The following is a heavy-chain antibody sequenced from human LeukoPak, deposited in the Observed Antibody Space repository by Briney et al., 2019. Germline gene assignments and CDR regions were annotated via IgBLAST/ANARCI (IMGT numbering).Heavy chain of an antibody. V-gene: IGHV3-30*02. CDR2: IRYDGSIK. CDR1: GFTFRNYG. D-gene: IGHD3-10*01. Sequence: GGSLRLSCGASGFTFRNYGMHWVRLAPGKGLEWVAFIRYDGSIKYCVDSVKGRFTVSRDNSKNTLYLQMNSLRAEDTAVYYCAKDVNVGGDYFDYWGQGTQVTVSS. CDR3: AKDVNVGGDYFDY. J-gene: IGHJ4*02.